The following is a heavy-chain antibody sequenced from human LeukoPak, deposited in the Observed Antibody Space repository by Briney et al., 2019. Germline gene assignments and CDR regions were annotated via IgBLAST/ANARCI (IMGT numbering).Heavy chain of an antibody. CDR3: AREIAAAGTWDAFDI. Sequence: SETLSLSCTVAGGSISSSSYYWGWVRQPPGKGLEWIGSIYYSGSTYYNPSLKSRVTISVDTSKNQFSLKLSSVTAADTAVYYCAREIAAAGTWDAFDIWGQGTMVTVSS. CDR1: GGSISSSSYY. J-gene: IGHJ3*02. CDR2: IYYSGST. D-gene: IGHD6-13*01. V-gene: IGHV4-39*07.